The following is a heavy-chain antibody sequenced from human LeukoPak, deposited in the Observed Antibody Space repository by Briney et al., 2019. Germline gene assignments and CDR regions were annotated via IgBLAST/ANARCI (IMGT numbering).Heavy chain of an antibody. CDR1: GGSISSYY. CDR2: IYYSGST. CDR3: ASRTTGTSNGYYFDY. J-gene: IGHJ4*02. D-gene: IGHD1-14*01. Sequence: PSETLSLTYTVSGGSISSYYWSWIRQPPGKGLEWIGYIYYSGSTNYNPSLKSRVTISVDTSKNQFSLKLSSVTAADTAVYYCASRTTGTSNGYYFDYWGQGTLVTVSS. V-gene: IGHV4-59*08.